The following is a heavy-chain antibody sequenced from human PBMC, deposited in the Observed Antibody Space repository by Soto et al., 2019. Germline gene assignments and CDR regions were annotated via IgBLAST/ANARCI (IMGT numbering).Heavy chain of an antibody. CDR3: VSDRGYGHASVPYS. V-gene: IGHV3-30*03. CDR2: ISYDGGLQ. Sequence: QAHLVESGGSVVQPGRSLRLSCAASGFTFTSYGMHWVRQAPGTWLEWVAVISYDGGLQHYADSVKGRFTISRDNSMNMVFLQMNSLRAEDTAVYYCVSDRGYGHASVPYSWGQGTLVSVSS. CDR1: GFTFTSYG. D-gene: IGHD5-18*01. J-gene: IGHJ4*02.